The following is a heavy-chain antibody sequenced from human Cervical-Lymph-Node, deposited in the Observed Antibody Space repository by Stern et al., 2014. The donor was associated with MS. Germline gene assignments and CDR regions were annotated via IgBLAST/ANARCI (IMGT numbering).Heavy chain of an antibody. V-gene: IGHV3-33*01. D-gene: IGHD2-2*01. CDR2: IWSDGTNS. CDR1: GFTFSTYG. J-gene: IGHJ3*02. CDR3: AREAPVEPAATDAFDI. Sequence: VQLVESGGGVVQPGRSLRLSCAASGFTFSTYGMHWVRQAPGKGLEWVAVIWSDGTNSLYADYVKGRFTISRDNSKNTLYLQMNTLRTEDTAVYYCAREAPVEPAATDAFDIWGRGTMVAVSS.